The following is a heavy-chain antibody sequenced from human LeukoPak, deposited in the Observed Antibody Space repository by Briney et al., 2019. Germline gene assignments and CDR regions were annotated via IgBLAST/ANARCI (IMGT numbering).Heavy chain of an antibody. J-gene: IGHJ4*02. V-gene: IGHV3-30-3*01. CDR2: ISYDGNNK. D-gene: IGHD3-16*02. CDR1: GFTFSSYA. CDR3: AKDPEYWGSYPPDY. Sequence: PGGSLRLSCAASGFTFSSYAIHWVRQAPGKGLEWVAVISYDGNNKYYADSVKGRFTISRDNSKNTLYLQMNSLRAEDTAVYYCAKDPEYWGSYPPDYWGQGTLVTVSS.